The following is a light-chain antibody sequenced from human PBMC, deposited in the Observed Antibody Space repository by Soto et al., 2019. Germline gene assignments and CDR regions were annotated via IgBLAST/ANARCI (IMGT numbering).Light chain of an antibody. Sequence: VFTRSPGTLSVSPGERATLSFRASQGIGSTLSRYQQKPGQTPRLLIYGASTRATGVPARFSGSGSGTEFTLTINSLQSEDFAVYYCQRYNNWPLTFGGGTKVDIK. J-gene: IGKJ4*01. CDR2: GAS. CDR1: QGIGST. V-gene: IGKV3-15*01. CDR3: QRYNNWPLT.